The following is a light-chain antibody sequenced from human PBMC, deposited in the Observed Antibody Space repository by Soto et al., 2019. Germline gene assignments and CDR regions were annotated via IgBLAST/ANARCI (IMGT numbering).Light chain of an antibody. CDR2: DVT. J-gene: IGLJ1*01. Sequence: QSVLTQPASVSGSPGQSITISCTGTSSDVGGYNYVSWYQQQPGKAPKFMIYDVTNRPSGVSNRFSGSKSGNTASLTISGLQAEDEADYYCCSYTTSNTRQLVFGTGTKATVL. CDR3: CSYTTSNTRQLV. V-gene: IGLV2-14*01. CDR1: SSDVGGYNY.